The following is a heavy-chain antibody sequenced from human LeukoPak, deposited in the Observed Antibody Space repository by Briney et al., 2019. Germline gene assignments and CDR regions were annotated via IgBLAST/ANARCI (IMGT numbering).Heavy chain of an antibody. J-gene: IGHJ5*02. CDR3: ARGVRAGHRENWFDA. CDR1: GYTFSSYY. V-gene: IGHV1-46*01. CDR2: INPSSDTT. Sequence: ASVKVSCKASGYTFSSYYINWLRQAPGQGLEWMGVINPSSDTTSYAQMFQGRVTMTRDMSTSTVYMELSSLRSEDTAVFYCARGVRAGHRENWFDAWGQGTLVTVSS. D-gene: IGHD6-19*01.